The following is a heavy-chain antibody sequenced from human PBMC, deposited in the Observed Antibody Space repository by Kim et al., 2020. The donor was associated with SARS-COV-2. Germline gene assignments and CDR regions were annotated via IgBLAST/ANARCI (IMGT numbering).Heavy chain of an antibody. V-gene: IGHV4-59*13. CDR1: GGSISSYY. Sequence: SETLSLTCTVSGGSISSYYWSWIRQPPGKGLEWIGYIYHSGSTTYNPSLKSRVTISVDTSTNQFSLQLSSVTAADTAVYYCAREDSGSYYGGTCDIWGQGTMVTVS. CDR3: AREDSGSYYGGTCDI. D-gene: IGHD1-26*01. J-gene: IGHJ3*02. CDR2: IYHSGST.